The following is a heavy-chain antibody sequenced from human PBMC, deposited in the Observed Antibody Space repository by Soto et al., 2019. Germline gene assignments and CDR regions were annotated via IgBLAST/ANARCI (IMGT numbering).Heavy chain of an antibody. J-gene: IGHJ4*02. D-gene: IGHD3-22*01. CDR3: AKSGGGYVNSGYYGGDYDS. CDR1: GGSFSDYF. V-gene: IGHV4-34*01. Sequence: SETLSLTCAVYGGSFSDYFWTWIRQPPGKGLEWIGEINHSGSTNFNPSLKSRVAISADTSRNQFSLRVTSVTAADTAVYYCAKSGGGYVNSGYYGGDYDSWGRGALVTVSS. CDR2: INHSGST.